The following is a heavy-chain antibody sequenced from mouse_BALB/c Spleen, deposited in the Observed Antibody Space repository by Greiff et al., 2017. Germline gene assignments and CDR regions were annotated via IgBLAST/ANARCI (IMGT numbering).Heavy chain of an antibody. V-gene: IGHV5-9-4*01. CDR1: GFTFSSYA. Sequence: EVQGVESGGGLVKPGGSLKLSCAASGFTFSSYAMSWVRQSPEKRLEWVAEISSGGSYTYYPDTVTGRFTISRDNAKNTLYLEMSSLRSEDTAMYYCARDDYGSSWFAYWGQGTLVTVSA. CDR3: ARDDYGSSWFAY. D-gene: IGHD1-1*01. CDR2: ISSGGSYT. J-gene: IGHJ3*01.